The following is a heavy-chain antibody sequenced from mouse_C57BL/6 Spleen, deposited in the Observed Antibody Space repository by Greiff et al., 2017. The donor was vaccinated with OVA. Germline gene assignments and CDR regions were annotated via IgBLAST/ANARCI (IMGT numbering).Heavy chain of an antibody. V-gene: IGHV1-53*01. CDR3: ARSSITTVVALDY. J-gene: IGHJ2*01. CDR2: INPSNGGT. Sequence: QVQLQQPGTELVKPGASVKLSCKASGYTFTSYWMHWVKQRPGQGLEWIGNINPSNGGTNYNEKFKSKATLTVDKSSSTAYMQLGSLTSEDSAVYYCARSSITTVVALDYWGQGTTLTVSS. D-gene: IGHD1-1*01. CDR1: GYTFTSYW.